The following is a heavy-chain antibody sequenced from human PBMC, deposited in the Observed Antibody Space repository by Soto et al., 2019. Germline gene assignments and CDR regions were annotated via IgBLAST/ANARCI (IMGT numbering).Heavy chain of an antibody. CDR1: GFTFDDYA. Sequence: GGSLRLSCAASGFTFDDYAMHWVRQAPGKGLEWVSLISWDGGSTYYADSVKGRFTISRDNSKNSLYLQMNSLRAEDTALYYCAKDNHYDSSEGYFDYWGQGTLVTVSS. D-gene: IGHD3-22*01. V-gene: IGHV3-43D*04. CDR3: AKDNHYDSSEGYFDY. J-gene: IGHJ4*02. CDR2: ISWDGGST.